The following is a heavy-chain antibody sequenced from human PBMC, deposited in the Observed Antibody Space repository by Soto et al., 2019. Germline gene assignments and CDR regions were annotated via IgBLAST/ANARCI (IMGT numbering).Heavy chain of an antibody. CDR2: IYPGDSDT. V-gene: IGHV5-51*01. D-gene: IGHD3-3*01. CDR3: ARLGLGYDFWSGYYYGLWGKAPKSKHYYYGMDV. Sequence: PGESLKISRKGSGYSFTSYWVGWVRQMPGKGLEWMGIIYPGDSDTRYSPSFQGQVTISADKSISTAYLQWSSLKASDTAMYYCARLGLGYDFWSGYYYGLWGKAPKSKHYYYGMDVWGQGTTVTVSS. CDR1: GYSFTSYW. J-gene: IGHJ6*02.